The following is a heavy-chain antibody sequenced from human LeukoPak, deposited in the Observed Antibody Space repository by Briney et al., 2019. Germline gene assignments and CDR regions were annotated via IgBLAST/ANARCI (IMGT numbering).Heavy chain of an antibody. J-gene: IGHJ6*03. CDR3: ASTYKWNYGYYYMDV. CDR2: IYHSGTT. CDR1: GYSISSGYN. V-gene: IGHV4-38-2*01. Sequence: SETLSLTSAVSGYSISSGYNWGWIRQPPGKGLEWIGSIYHSGTTYYNPSLKSRVTISVDTSKNQFSLKLSSVTAADTAVYYCASTYKWNYGYYYMDVWGKGTTVTVSS. D-gene: IGHD1-7*01.